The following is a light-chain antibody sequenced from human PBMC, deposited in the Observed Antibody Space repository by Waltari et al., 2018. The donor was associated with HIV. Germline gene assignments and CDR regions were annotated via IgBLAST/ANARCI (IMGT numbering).Light chain of an antibody. CDR1: RGIGND. J-gene: IGKJ1*01. CDR3: LPAFSYHLT. Sequence: AIQMTQSPSSLSASVGDRVTITCRASRGIGNDLGRYQQQPEQAAKLLILAASSLQTGVPSRFSGSESGTDFTLTISFLQAEDFATYYCLPAFSYHLTFGQGTKVEIK. CDR2: AAS. V-gene: IGKV1-6*02.